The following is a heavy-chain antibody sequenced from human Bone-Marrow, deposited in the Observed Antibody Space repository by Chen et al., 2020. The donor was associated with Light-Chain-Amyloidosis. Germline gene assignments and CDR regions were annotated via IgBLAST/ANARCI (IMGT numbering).Heavy chain of an antibody. D-gene: IGHD2-21*02. J-gene: IGHJ6*02. CDR2: ISYDGSNK. CDR3: AGDWAFVVVTAGDYYGMDV. CDR1: GFTFSSYA. Sequence: QVQLVESGGGVVQPGRSLRLSCAASGFTFSSYALHGVRQAPGKGLEWVAVISYDGSNKYYADSVKGRFTISRDNSKNTLYLQMNSLGAEDTAVYYCAGDWAFVVVTAGDYYGMDVWGQGTTVTVSS. V-gene: IGHV3-30-3*01.